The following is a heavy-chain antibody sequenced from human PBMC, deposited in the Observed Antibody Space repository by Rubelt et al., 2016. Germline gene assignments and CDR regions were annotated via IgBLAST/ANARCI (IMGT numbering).Heavy chain of an antibody. J-gene: IGHJ1*01. CDR3: ASAVGYQNQGNFQH. D-gene: IGHD3-16*02. Sequence: QVQLVQSGAEVKKPGASVKVSCKASGYTFTSYAMHWVRQAPGQRLEWMGWINAGNGNTKYSQKFQGRVTITRDTSASTAYMELSSLRSEDMAVYYCASAVGYQNQGNFQHWGQGTLVTVSS. CDR2: INAGNGNT. V-gene: IGHV1-3*01. CDR1: GYTFTSYA.